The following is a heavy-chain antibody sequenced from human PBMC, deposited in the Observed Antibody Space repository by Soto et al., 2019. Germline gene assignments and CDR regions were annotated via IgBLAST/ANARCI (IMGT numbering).Heavy chain of an antibody. D-gene: IGHD3-22*01. CDR2: IYYSGST. J-gene: IGHJ4*02. Sequence: QVQLQESGPGLVKPSQTLSLTCTVSGGSISSGGYYWSWIRQHPGKGLEWIGYIYYSGSTYYNPSRTSRVTIAVDTSKNKSSLTLSSVTAADTAVYYCARDRVYASSGYIDYWGQGTLVTVSS. V-gene: IGHV4-31*03. CDR3: ARDRVYASSGYIDY. CDR1: GGSISSGGYY.